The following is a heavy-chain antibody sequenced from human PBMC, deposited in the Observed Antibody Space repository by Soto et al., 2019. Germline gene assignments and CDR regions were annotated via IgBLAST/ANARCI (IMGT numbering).Heavy chain of an antibody. CDR3: ARPGGYSSPFVV. Sequence: PSETLSLTCTVSGGSISSSSYYWGWIRQPPGKGLEWIGSIFYSGSTYYNPSLKSRVTISVDTSKKQVSLKLRSVTAADTVVYYCARPGGYSSPFVVWGRGPTVPVSS. CDR1: GGSISSSSYY. V-gene: IGHV4-39*01. CDR2: IFYSGST. D-gene: IGHD6-13*01. J-gene: IGHJ6*02.